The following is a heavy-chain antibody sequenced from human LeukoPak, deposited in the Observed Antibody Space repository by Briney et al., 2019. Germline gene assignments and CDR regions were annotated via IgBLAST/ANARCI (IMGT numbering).Heavy chain of an antibody. CDR1: GFTFSSYG. CDR3: AKDQGYGDYVFDY. J-gene: IGHJ4*02. V-gene: IGHV3-23*01. D-gene: IGHD4-17*01. CDR2: ISGSGGST. Sequence: GGTLRLSCTASGFTFSSYGMNWVRQAPGKGLEWVSAISGSGGSTYYADSVKGRFTISRDNSKNTLYLQMNSLRAEDTAVYYCAKDQGYGDYVFDYWGQGTLVTVSS.